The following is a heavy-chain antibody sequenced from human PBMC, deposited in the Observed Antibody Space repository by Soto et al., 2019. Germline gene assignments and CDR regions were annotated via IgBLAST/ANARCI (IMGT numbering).Heavy chain of an antibody. CDR3: ARVLFDWFQFDY. Sequence: PSETLSLTCAVYGGSFSGYYWSWIRQPPGKGLEWIGEINHSGSTNYNPSLKSRVTISVDTSKNQFSLKLSSVTAADTAVYYCARVLFDWFQFDYWGQGTLVTVSS. V-gene: IGHV4-34*01. D-gene: IGHD3-9*01. J-gene: IGHJ4*02. CDR2: INHSGST. CDR1: GGSFSGYY.